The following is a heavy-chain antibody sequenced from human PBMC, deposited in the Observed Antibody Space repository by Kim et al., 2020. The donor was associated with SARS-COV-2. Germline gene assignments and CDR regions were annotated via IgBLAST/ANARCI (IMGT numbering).Heavy chain of an antibody. Sequence: SVKCRFTISRDNSVNSLFLQMNSLRDDDTAVYYCARGYCSSSRCYAGPDYWGQGTLVTVST. CDR3: ARGYCSSSRCYAGPDY. J-gene: IGHJ4*02. V-gene: IGHV3-48*02. D-gene: IGHD2-2*01.